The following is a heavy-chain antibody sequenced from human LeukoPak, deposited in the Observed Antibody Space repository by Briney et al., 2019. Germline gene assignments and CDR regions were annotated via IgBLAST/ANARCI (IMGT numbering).Heavy chain of an antibody. Sequence: SQTLSLTCAVSGGSISSGGYSWSWIRQPPGKGLEWIVYTYHSGSTYYNPSLKSRVTISVDRSKNQFSLKLSSVTAADTAVYYCARASYYYGSRQGRYFDLWGRGTLVTVSS. J-gene: IGHJ2*01. CDR2: TYHSGST. D-gene: IGHD3-10*01. CDR3: ARASYYYGSRQGRYFDL. CDR1: GGSISSGGYS. V-gene: IGHV4-30-2*01.